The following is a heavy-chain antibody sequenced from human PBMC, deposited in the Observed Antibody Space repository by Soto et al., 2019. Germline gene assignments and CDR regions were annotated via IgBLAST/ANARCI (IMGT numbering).Heavy chain of an antibody. V-gene: IGHV3-30*02. CDR2: IPYDGSNK. J-gene: IGHJ5*02. CDR3: AKDRTPGYSSGWYLVTPSWFDP. CDR1: GFTFSSYG. D-gene: IGHD6-19*01. Sequence: GGSLRLSCAASGFTFSSYGMHWVRQAPGKGLEWVAVIPYDGSNKYYADSVKGRFTISRDNSKNTLYLQMNSLRAEYTAVYYCAKDRTPGYSSGWYLVTPSWFDPWGQGTLVTVSS.